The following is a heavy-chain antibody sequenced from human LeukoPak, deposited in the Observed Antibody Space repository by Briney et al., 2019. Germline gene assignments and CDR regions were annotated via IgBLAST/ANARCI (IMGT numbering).Heavy chain of an antibody. D-gene: IGHD2-15*01. J-gene: IGHJ4*02. CDR3: AEAEEGYCSGGSCYSLNY. Sequence: GGSLRLSCAASGFTFRNYGMHWVRQAPRKGLHWVAFIRNDGTDKYYTDAVKGRFTISRDNSKNTLYLQMNSLRTEDTAVYYCAEAEEGYCSGGSCYSLNYWGQGALLTVSS. V-gene: IGHV3-30*02. CDR1: GFTFRNYG. CDR2: IRNDGTDK.